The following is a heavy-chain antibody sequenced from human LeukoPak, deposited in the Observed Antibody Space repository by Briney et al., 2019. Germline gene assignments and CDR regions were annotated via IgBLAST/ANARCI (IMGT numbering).Heavy chain of an antibody. Sequence: ASVKVSCKTSVYTFGNYGIIWVRQAPGQGLEWMGWINAHNGNTNYAQKFRGRVTMTRDTSTTTAYLELRSLTADDTAVYYCARSLEYASGNYGDDWGQGTRVSLSS. CDR2: INAHNGNT. J-gene: IGHJ4*02. CDR3: ARSLEYASGNYGDD. V-gene: IGHV1-18*01. D-gene: IGHD3-10*01. CDR1: VYTFGNYG.